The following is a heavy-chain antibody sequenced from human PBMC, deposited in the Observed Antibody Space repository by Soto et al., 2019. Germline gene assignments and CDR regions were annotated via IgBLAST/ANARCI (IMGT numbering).Heavy chain of an antibody. CDR3: ARLGYPLGYYYGMDV. V-gene: IGHV1-69*13. CDR1: GGTFSSYA. Sequence: SVKVSCKASGGTFSSYAISWVRQAPGQGLEWMGGIIPIFGTANYAQKFQGRVTITADESTSTAYMELSSLRSEDTAVYYCARLGYPLGYYYGMDVWGQGTTVTVSS. J-gene: IGHJ6*02. D-gene: IGHD5-18*01. CDR2: IIPIFGTA.